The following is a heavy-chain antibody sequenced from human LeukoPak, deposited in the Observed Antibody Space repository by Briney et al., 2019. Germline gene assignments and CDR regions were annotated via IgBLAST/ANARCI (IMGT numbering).Heavy chain of an antibody. D-gene: IGHD3-22*01. V-gene: IGHV3-15*01. J-gene: IGHJ3*02. CDR2: IKSKTDGGTT. Sequence: GGSLRLSCAASRFTFSSAWMTWVRQAPGKGLEWVGRIKSKTDGGTTDYAAPVKGRFIISRDDSKNTLYLQMNSLKTEDTAVYYCTTGLRYYYDSSGYRNIWGQGTMVTVSS. CDR3: TTGLRYYYDSSGYRNI. CDR1: RFTFSSAW.